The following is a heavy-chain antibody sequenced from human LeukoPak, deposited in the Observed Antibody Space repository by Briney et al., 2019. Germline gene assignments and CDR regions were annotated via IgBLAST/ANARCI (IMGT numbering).Heavy chain of an antibody. D-gene: IGHD6-13*01. V-gene: IGHV3-66*01. CDR1: GFTVSSNY. J-gene: IGHJ3*02. Sequence: PGGSLRLSCAASGFTVSSNYMSWVRQAPGKGLEWVSVIYSGGSTYYADSVKGRFTISRDNSKNTLYLQMNSLRAEDTAVYYCAKDESSSSWYFDAFDIWGQGTMVTVSS. CDR2: IYSGGST. CDR3: AKDESSSSWYFDAFDI.